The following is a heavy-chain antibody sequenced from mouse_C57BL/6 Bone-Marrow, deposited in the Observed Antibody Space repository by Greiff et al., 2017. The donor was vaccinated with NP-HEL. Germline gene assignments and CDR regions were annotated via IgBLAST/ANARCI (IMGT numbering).Heavy chain of an antibody. V-gene: IGHV1-82*01. D-gene: IGHD2-3*01. Sequence: QVQLQQSGPELVKPGASVKISCKASGYAFSSSWMNWVKQRPGKGLEWIGRIYPGDGDTTYNGKFKGKATLTADKSSSTAYMQLSSLTSEDSAVYFCARGGYYALYAMDYWGQGTSVTVSS. CDR3: ARGGYYALYAMDY. CDR2: IYPGDGDT. CDR1: GYAFSSSW. J-gene: IGHJ4*01.